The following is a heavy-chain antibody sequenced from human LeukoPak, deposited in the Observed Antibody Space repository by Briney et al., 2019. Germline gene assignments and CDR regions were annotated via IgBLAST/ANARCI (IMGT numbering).Heavy chain of an antibody. CDR1: GGSISSGGYS. Sequence: IPSETLSLTCAVSGGSISSGGYSWSWIRQPPGKGLEWIGYIYHSGSTYYNPSLKSRVTISVDRSKNQFSLKLSSVTAADTAVYYCARHQYTGWYGAFDIWGQGTMVTVSS. CDR2: IYHSGST. CDR3: ARHQYTGWYGAFDI. D-gene: IGHD6-19*01. V-gene: IGHV4-30-2*01. J-gene: IGHJ3*02.